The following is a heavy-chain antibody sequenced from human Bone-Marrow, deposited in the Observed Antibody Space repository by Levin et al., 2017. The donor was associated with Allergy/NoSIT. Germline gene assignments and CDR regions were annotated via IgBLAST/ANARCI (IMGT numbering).Heavy chain of an antibody. CDR2: INPNSGGT. CDR1: GYTFTGYY. Sequence: GASVKVSCKASGYTFTGYYMHWVRQAPGQGLEWMGRINPNSGGTNYAQKFQGRVTMTRDTSISTAYMDLSRLRSDDTAVYYCAREGLATRITGTTFGFYYYYYMDVWGKGTTVTVSS. J-gene: IGHJ6*03. D-gene: IGHD1-7*01. V-gene: IGHV1-2*06. CDR3: AREGLATRITGTTFGFYYYYYMDV.